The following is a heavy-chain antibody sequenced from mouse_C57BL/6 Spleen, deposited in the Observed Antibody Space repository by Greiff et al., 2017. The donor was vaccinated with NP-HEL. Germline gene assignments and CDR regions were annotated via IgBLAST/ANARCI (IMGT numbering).Heavy chain of an antibody. D-gene: IGHD1-1*01. CDR2: IHPNSGST. V-gene: IGHV1-64*01. CDR3: AREYITTVVAPRFFDY. J-gene: IGHJ2*01. CDR1: GYTFTSYW. Sequence: VQLQQPGAELVKPGASVKLSCKASGYTFTSYWMHWVKQRPGQGLEWIGMIHPNSGSTNYNEKFKSKATLTVDKSSSTAYMQLSSLTSEDSAVYYCAREYITTVVAPRFFDYWGQGTTLTVSS.